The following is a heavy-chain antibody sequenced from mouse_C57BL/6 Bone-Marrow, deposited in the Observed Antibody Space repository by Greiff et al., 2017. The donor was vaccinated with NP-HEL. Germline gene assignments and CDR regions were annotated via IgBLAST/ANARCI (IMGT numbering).Heavy chain of an antibody. Sequence: VQLQQSGPELVKPGASVKLSCKASGYTFTSYDINWVKQRPGQGLEWIGWIYPRDGSTKYNEKFKGKATLTVDTSSSTAYMELHSLTSEDSAVYVCAREASYYYGSSWAMDYWGQGTSVTVSS. D-gene: IGHD1-1*01. J-gene: IGHJ4*01. CDR1: GYTFTSYD. V-gene: IGHV1-85*01. CDR3: AREASYYYGSSWAMDY. CDR2: IYPRDGST.